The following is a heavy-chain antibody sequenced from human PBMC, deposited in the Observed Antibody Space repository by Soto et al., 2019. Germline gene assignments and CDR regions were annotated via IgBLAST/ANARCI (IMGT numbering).Heavy chain of an antibody. D-gene: IGHD3-22*01. V-gene: IGHV3-30-3*01. CDR1: GFTFSAYA. J-gene: IGHJ4*02. CDR2: ISYDGSNK. Sequence: QVQLVESGGGVVQPGRSLRLSCAASGFTFSAYAMHWVRQAPGKGLEWVAVISYDGSNKYYADSVKGRFTISRDNSKNTLYLQMNSLRAEDTAVYYCASSYDSSGYHKFDYWGQGTLVTVSS. CDR3: ASSYDSSGYHKFDY.